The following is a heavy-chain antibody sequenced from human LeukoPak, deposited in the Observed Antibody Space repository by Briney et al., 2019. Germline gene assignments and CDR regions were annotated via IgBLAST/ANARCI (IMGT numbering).Heavy chain of an antibody. D-gene: IGHD3-3*01. J-gene: IGHJ5*02. Sequence: GGSLRLSCAASGFTFSSYGMHWVRQAPGKGLEWVAVIWYDGSNKYYADSVKGRFTISRDNSKNTLYLQMNSLRAEDTAVYYCARDRREITYYDFWSGYSNWFDPWGQGTLVTVSS. V-gene: IGHV3-33*01. CDR3: ARDRREITYYDFWSGYSNWFDP. CDR1: GFTFSSYG. CDR2: IWYDGSNK.